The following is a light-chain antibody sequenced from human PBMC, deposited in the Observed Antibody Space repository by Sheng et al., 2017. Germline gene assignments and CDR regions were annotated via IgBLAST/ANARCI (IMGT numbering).Light chain of an antibody. J-gene: IGKJ2*01. CDR3: QQSYTTPYT. CDR1: QSINTY. V-gene: IGKV1-39*01. Sequence: DIQMTQSPPSLSASVGDRVTITCRSSQSINTYVNWYHKRPGKAPNLLIYAASSLQSGVPSRFSGSGSGTDFILTIGSLQPEDFGTYYCQQSYTTPYTFGQGTKLEIK. CDR2: AAS.